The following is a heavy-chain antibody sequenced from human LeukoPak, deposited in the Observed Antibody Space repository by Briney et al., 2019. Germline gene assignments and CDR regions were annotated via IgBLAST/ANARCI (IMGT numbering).Heavy chain of an antibody. V-gene: IGHV3-48*04. J-gene: IGHJ6*03. CDR1: GFTFSSYG. D-gene: IGHD1-7*01. CDR3: ARNRFPITGTTNNYYYMDV. CDR2: ISSSSTTI. Sequence: GGSLRLSCAASGFTFSSYGMHWVRQAPGKGLEWLSYISSSSTTIYYADSVKGRFTISRDNAKNSLYLQMNSLKAEDTAVYYCARNRFPITGTTNNYYYMDVRGKGTTVTVSS.